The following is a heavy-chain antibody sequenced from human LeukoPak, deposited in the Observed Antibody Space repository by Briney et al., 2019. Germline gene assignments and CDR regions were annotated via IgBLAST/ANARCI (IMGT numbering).Heavy chain of an antibody. J-gene: IGHJ6*03. CDR2: IYYSGST. Sequence: SETLSLTCTVSGYSISSGYYWGWIRQPPGKGLEWIGYIYYSGSTNYNPSLKSRVTISVDTSKNQFSLKLSSVTAADTAVYYCARGVRFYYYMDVWGKGTTVTVSS. CDR3: ARGVRFYYYMDV. V-gene: IGHV4-61*01. CDR1: GYSISSGYY. D-gene: IGHD3-3*01.